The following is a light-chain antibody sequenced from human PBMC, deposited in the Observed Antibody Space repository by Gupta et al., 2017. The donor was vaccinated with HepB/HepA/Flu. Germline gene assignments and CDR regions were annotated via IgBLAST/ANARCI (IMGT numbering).Light chain of an antibody. J-gene: IGLJ2*01. CDR1: KLGDKY. V-gene: IGLV3-1*01. CDR3: QAWDSSTEGVV. Sequence: SYELTPPPSVSVSPGQTASITCPGDKLGDKYACWYQQKPGQSPVLVIYQDSKRPSGIPERFSGSNSGNTATLTISGTQAMDEADYYCQAWDSSTEGVVFGGGTKLTVL. CDR2: QDS.